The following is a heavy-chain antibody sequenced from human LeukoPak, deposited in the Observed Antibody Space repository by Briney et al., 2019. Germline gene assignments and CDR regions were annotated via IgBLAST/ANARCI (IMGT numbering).Heavy chain of an antibody. V-gene: IGHV3-30*14. CDR1: GFTFSSYA. CDR2: ISYDGSNK. CDR3: ARDPVGATGY. D-gene: IGHD1-26*01. Sequence: GGSLRLSCAASGFTFSSYAMHWVRQAPGKGLEWVAVISYDGSNKYYADSVKGRFTISRDNSKNTLYLQMNSLRAEDTAVYYCARDPVGATGYWGQGTLVTVSS. J-gene: IGHJ4*02.